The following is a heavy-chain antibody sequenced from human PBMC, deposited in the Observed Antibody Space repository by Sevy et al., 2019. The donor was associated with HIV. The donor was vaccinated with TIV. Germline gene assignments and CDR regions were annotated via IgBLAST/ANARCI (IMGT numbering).Heavy chain of an antibody. J-gene: IGHJ3*02. CDR2: IWYDGSNK. V-gene: IGHV3-33*01. D-gene: IGHD3-10*01. CDR3: ARDSAITISAFDI. Sequence: GGSLRLSCAASGFTFSSYGMHWVRQAPGKGLEWVAVIWYDGSNKYYADSVKGRFTISRDNSKNTLYLQMNSPRAEDTAVYYCARDSAITISAFDIWGQGTMVTVSS. CDR1: GFTFSSYG.